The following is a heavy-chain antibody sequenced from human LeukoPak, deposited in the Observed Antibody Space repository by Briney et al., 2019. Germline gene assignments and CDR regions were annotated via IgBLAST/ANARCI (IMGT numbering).Heavy chain of an antibody. CDR3: ARLPSAYYMDV. CDR1: GFTFNNYG. Sequence: PGGSLRLSCAASGFTFNNYGMHWVRQAPDKGLEWVAFIRYDGSHKFYADSVKGRFTISRDNAKNSLYLQMNSLRAEDTAVYYCARLPSAYYMDVWGKGTTVTVSS. J-gene: IGHJ6*03. CDR2: IRYDGSHK. D-gene: IGHD3-16*01. V-gene: IGHV3-30*02.